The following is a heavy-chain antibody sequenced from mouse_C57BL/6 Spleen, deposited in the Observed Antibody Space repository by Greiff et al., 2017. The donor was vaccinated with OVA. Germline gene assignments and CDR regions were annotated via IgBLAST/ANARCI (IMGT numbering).Heavy chain of an antibody. J-gene: IGHJ2*01. V-gene: IGHV1-55*01. CDR1: GYTFTSYW. CDR2: IYPGSGST. Sequence: VQLQQPGAELVKPGASVKMSCKASGYTFTSYWITWVKQRPGQGLEWIGDIYPGSGSTNYNEKFKSKATLTVDTSSSTAYMQLSSLTSEDSAVYYCARSNDYDGYYFDYWGQGTTLTVSS. D-gene: IGHD2-4*01. CDR3: ARSNDYDGYYFDY.